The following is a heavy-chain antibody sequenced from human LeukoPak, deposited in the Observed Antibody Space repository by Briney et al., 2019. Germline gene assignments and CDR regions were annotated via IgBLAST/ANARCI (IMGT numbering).Heavy chain of an antibody. V-gene: IGHV1-58*01. D-gene: IGHD6-19*01. CDR2: IVVGSGNT. CDR1: GFXFTSSA. CDR3: AADHDSTGFDY. Sequence: SVKVSCKASGFXFTSSAVQWVRQARGQRLEWMGWIVVGSGNTNYAQKFQERVTITRDMSTSTAYMELSSLRSEDTAVYLCAADHDSTGFDYWGQGTLVTVSS. J-gene: IGHJ4*02.